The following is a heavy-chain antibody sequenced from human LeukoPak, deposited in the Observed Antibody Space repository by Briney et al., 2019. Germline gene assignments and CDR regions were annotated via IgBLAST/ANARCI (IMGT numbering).Heavy chain of an antibody. Sequence: GRSLRLSCAASGFTFSKFAMHWVRQAPGKGLEWVAFISYDGSNKHYADSVKGRFTISRDNSKNTLYLQMNSLRPEDTAVYYCARARFGHNRGPFDYWGQGILVTVSS. CDR1: GFTFSKFA. J-gene: IGHJ4*02. D-gene: IGHD3-3*01. CDR3: ARARFGHNRGPFDY. V-gene: IGHV3-30-3*01. CDR2: ISYDGSNK.